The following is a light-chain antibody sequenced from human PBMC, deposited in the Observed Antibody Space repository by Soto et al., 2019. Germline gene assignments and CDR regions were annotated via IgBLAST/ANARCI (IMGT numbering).Light chain of an antibody. CDR1: QSVSSY. V-gene: IGKV3-11*01. CDR3: QQRSNWPPT. CDR2: DAS. Sequence: ESVLTQSPATLSLSPGERATLSCRASQSVSSYLAWYQQKPGQAPRLPIYDASNRATGIPARFSGSGSGTDVTLNISSLEPEDFAVYYCQQRSNWPPTFGPGTKVAIK. J-gene: IGKJ3*01.